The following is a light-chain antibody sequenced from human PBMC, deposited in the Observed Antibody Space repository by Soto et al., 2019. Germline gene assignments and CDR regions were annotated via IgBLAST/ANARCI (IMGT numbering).Light chain of an antibody. CDR2: EGG. V-gene: IGLV2-23*01. CDR3: SSYAGAVV. Sequence: QSALTQPASVSASPGQSITISCTGTSSDVGSYNLVSWYQHHPGKAPKLIIYEGGNRPSGVSNRFSASKSGNTASLTISGLQAEDEAAYYCSSYAGAVVFGGGTKLTVL. CDR1: SSDVGSYNL. J-gene: IGLJ2*01.